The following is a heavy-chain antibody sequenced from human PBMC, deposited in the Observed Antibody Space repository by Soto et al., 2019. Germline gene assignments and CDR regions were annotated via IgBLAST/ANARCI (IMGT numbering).Heavy chain of an antibody. Sequence: SETLSLTCTVSGGSISSSSYYWGWIRQPPGKGLEWIGSIYYSGSTYYNPSLKSRVTISVDTSKNQFSLKLSSVTAADTAVYYCAGHLTTHTKYRDYWGQGTLVTVSS. CDR1: GGSISSSSYY. CDR3: AGHLTTHTKYRDY. CDR2: IYYSGST. D-gene: IGHD4-17*01. V-gene: IGHV4-39*01. J-gene: IGHJ4*02.